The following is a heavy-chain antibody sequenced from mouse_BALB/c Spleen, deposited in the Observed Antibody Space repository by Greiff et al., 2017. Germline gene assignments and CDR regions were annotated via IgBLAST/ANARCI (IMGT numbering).Heavy chain of an antibody. CDR2: ISSGGSYT. Sequence: EVQLVESGGELVKPGGSLKLSCAASGFTFSSYGMSWVRQTPDKRLEWVATISSGGSYTYYPDSVKGRFTISRDNAKNTLYLQMSRLKSEDTAMYYCARQEDGYDLDDWGEGTTLTVSS. CDR1: GFTFSSYG. D-gene: IGHD2-2*01. CDR3: ARQEDGYDLDD. V-gene: IGHV5-6*01. J-gene: IGHJ2*01.